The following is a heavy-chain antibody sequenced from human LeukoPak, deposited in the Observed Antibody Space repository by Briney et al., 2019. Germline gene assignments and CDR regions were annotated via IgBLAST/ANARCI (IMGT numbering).Heavy chain of an antibody. J-gene: IGHJ4*02. CDR2: IYYSGST. V-gene: IGHV4-39*07. CDR3: ARAPPNTIFGVVIDSYFDY. D-gene: IGHD3-3*01. Sequence: SETLSLTCTVSGGSISISSYYWGWIRQPPGKGLEWIGSIYYSGSTYYNPSLKSRVTISVDTSKNQFSLKLSSVTAADTAVYYCARAPPNTIFGVVIDSYFDYWGQGTLVTVPS. CDR1: GGSISISSYY.